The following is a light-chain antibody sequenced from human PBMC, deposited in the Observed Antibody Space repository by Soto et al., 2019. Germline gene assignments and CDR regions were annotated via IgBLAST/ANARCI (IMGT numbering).Light chain of an antibody. CDR1: QAISNY. J-gene: IGKJ3*01. CDR2: DAS. CDR3: QQYDNLPPGGFT. Sequence: DIQMTQSPSSLSASVGDRVTITCQASQAISNYLNWYQQKPGKAPKLLIYDASNLETGVPSRFSGSGSGTDFTFTISSLQPEDIATYYCQQYDNLPPGGFTFGPGTKVDIK. V-gene: IGKV1-33*01.